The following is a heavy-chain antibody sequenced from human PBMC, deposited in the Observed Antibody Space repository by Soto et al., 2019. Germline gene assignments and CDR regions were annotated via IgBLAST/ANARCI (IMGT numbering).Heavy chain of an antibody. J-gene: IGHJ4*02. V-gene: IGHV1-8*01. D-gene: IGHD6-19*01. Sequence: QVQLVQSGDGVKKPGASVKVSCKASRYAFTSYDINWVRQATGQGLEWMGWMNPNSANTGYAQKFQGRVTMTRNTSISTAYMELSSLRSEDTAVYYCARERTVAGNDYWGQGTLVIVSS. CDR1: RYAFTSYD. CDR2: MNPNSANT. CDR3: ARERTVAGNDY.